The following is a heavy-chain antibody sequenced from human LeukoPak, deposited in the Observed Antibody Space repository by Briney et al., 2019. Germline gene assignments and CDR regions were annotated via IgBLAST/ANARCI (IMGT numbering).Heavy chain of an antibody. CDR3: AARRLTVTTEIDY. V-gene: IGHV3-30*02. D-gene: IGHD4-17*01. Sequence: GGSLRLSCATSGFSFSSSAMHWVRRAPGKGLDWVAFIHYDGYSKYYSDSVKGRFTISRDNSKNTVYLQMNSLRAEDTALYYCAARRLTVTTEIDYWGQGTLVTVSS. J-gene: IGHJ4*02. CDR1: GFSFSSSA. CDR2: IHYDGYSK.